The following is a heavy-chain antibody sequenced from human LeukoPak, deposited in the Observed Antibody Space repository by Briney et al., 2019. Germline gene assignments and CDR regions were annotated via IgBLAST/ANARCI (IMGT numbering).Heavy chain of an antibody. CDR1: GFTFDDYG. CDR3: ARDKYKTFPWGSHRYFDF. CDR2: INWNGDST. J-gene: IGHJ5*01. V-gene: IGHV3-20*04. Sequence: GGSLRLSCAASGFTFDDYGMSWVRQGPGKRLEWVSGINWNGDSTAYADSVKGRFIISRDNAKNSLYLQMNSLRVEDTALYYCARDKYKTFPWGSHRYFDFWGQGSLVSVSS. D-gene: IGHD3-16*02.